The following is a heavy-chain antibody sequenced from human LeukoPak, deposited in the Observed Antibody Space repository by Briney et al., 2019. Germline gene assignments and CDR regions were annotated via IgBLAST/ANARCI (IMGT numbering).Heavy chain of an antibody. CDR3: ARVVVGATSLLYYFDY. V-gene: IGHV1-18*01. D-gene: IGHD1-26*01. J-gene: IGHJ4*02. Sequence: ASVKVSCKASGYTFTSYGISWVRQAPGQGLEWRGWISAYNGNTNYAQKLQGRVTMTTDTSTSTAYMELRSLRSDDTAVYYCARVVVGATSLLYYFDYWGQGTLVTVSS. CDR1: GYTFTSYG. CDR2: ISAYNGNT.